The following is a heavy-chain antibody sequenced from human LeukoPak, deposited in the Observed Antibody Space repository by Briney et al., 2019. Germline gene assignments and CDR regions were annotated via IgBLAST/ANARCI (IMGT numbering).Heavy chain of an antibody. D-gene: IGHD3-3*01. CDR3: ATAGHPGYDFWGGFAFYFDR. V-gene: IGHV3-48*01. CDR1: ELTFSRYS. Sequence: GGSLRLSCAASELTFSRYSMNWVRQAPGKGLEWVSYISSSGNSVYYADSVKGRFTISRDNAKNSLYLQMNTLRAEDTALYFCATAGHPGYDFWGGFAFYFDRWGQGALVTVSS. CDR2: ISSSGNSV. J-gene: IGHJ4*02.